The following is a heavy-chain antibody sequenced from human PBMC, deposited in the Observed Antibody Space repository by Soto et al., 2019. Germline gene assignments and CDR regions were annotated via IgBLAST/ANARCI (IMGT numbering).Heavy chain of an antibody. V-gene: IGHV3-23*01. CDR3: AKLLFGHYYYGMDV. CDR2: ISGSGGST. CDR1: GFTFSSCA. D-gene: IGHD1-26*01. J-gene: IGHJ6*02. Sequence: EVQLLESGGGLVQPGGSLRLSCAASGFTFSSCAMTWVRQAPGKGVEWVSAISGSGGSTYYADSVKGRFTISRDTSKNALYLQMNRLRAEDTAVYYCAKLLFGHYYYGMDVWGQGTTVTVSS.